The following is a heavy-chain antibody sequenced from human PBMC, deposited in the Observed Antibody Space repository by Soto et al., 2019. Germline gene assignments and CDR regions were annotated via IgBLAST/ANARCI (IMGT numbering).Heavy chain of an antibody. V-gene: IGHV1-8*01. D-gene: IGHD2-15*01. Sequence: ASVKVSCKASGYTFTSYDINWVRQATGQGLEWMGWMNPNSGNTGYAQKFQGRVTITRDTSASTAHMELSSLRSEDTAVYYCARDLGGWPDFWGQGTPVPVSS. CDR2: MNPNSGNT. CDR1: GYTFTSYD. CDR3: ARDLGGWPDF. J-gene: IGHJ4*02.